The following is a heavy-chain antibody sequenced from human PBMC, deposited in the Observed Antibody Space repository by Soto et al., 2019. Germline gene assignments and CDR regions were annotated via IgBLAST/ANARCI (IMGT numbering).Heavy chain of an antibody. V-gene: IGHV3-33*01. CDR1: GFTFSSYG. J-gene: IGHJ6*02. D-gene: IGHD4-17*01. CDR3: AREKAGTTVAFYYYYGMDV. Sequence: GGSLRLSCAASGFTFSSYGMHWVRRAPGKGLEWVAVIWYDGSNKYYADSVKGRFTISRDNSKNTLYLQMNSLRAEDTAVYYCAREKAGTTVAFYYYYGMDVWGQGTTVTV. CDR2: IWYDGSNK.